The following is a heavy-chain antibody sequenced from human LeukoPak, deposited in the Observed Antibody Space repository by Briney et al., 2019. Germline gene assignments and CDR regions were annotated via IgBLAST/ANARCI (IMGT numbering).Heavy chain of an antibody. CDR2: IIPIFGTA. Sequence: SVKVSCKASGGTFSSYAISWVRQAPGQGLEWMGGIIPIFGTANYAQKFQGRVTITADESTSTAYMELSSLRSEDTAVHYCASKTYYYDSSGYFSTKTLDYWGQGTLVTVSS. J-gene: IGHJ4*02. CDR1: GGTFSSYA. CDR3: ASKTYYYDSSGYFSTKTLDY. V-gene: IGHV1-69*13. D-gene: IGHD3-22*01.